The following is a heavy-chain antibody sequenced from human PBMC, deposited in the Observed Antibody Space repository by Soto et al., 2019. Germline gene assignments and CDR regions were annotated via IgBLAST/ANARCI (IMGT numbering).Heavy chain of an antibody. CDR2: VYYNGST. J-gene: IGHJ6*02. CDR3: ARDGGEIWSNNYYYSGMDV. D-gene: IGHD3-16*01. CDR1: GGSINLYY. V-gene: IGHV4-59*01. Sequence: PSETLSLTCTVSGGSINLYYWSWIRQSPGKGLEWIGYVYYNGSTTYNPSLKSRVTISLDTSKNQFSLRLSSVTAADTAVYYCARDGGEIWSNNYYYSGMDVWGQGTTVTAP.